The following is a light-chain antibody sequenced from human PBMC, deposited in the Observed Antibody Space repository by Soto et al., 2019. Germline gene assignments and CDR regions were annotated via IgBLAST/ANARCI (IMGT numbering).Light chain of an antibody. CDR3: LQYLTSPFT. J-gene: IGKJ3*01. CDR1: QDIGNA. V-gene: IGKV1-16*02. Sequence: DIQMPQSPPPLSASVGDGVPIPSRPLQDIGNALAWIQQKPGKVPKPLISSASALQSGVPSKFRGSGSGTDFTLTISSLQPEDFATYYCLQYLTSPFTFGPGTNVETK. CDR2: SAS.